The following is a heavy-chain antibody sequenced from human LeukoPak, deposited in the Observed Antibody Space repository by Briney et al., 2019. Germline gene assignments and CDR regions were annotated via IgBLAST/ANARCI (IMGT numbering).Heavy chain of an antibody. CDR3: ARDVYYYDSSGYYLAFDY. CDR2: IYHSGST. V-gene: IGHV4-38-2*02. D-gene: IGHD3-22*01. J-gene: IGHJ4*02. CDR1: GYSISSGYY. Sequence: SETLSLTCTVSGYSISSGYYWGWIRQPPGKGLEWIGSIYHSGSTYYNPSLKSRVTISVDTSKNQFSLKLSSVTAADTAVYYCARDVYYYDSSGYYLAFDYWGQGTLVTVSS.